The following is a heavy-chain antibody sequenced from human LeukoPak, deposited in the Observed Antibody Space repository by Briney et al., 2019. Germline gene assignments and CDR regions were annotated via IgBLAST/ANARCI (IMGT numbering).Heavy chain of an antibody. CDR1: GYTFTAYG. J-gene: IGHJ4*02. V-gene: IGHV1-18*01. Sequence: GASVKVSCKASGYTFTAYGISWVRQAPGQGLEWMGWISGYNGDTKYAQRFEGRVTMTTDTSTTTAFMDLRSLRSDDTAVYFCATSTGGYSDLYLHYWGQGTLVSVSS. CDR2: ISGYNGDT. CDR3: ATSTGGYSDLYLHY. D-gene: IGHD3-22*01.